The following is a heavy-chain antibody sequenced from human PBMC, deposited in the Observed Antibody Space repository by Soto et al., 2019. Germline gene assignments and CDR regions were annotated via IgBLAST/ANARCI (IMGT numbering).Heavy chain of an antibody. CDR3: SRGQGAAIGDYYYHGMDV. J-gene: IGHJ6*02. CDR2: IRSRANNYAT. CDR1: GFIFSGSA. Sequence: EVQLVESGGGSVQPGGSLKLSCTASGFIFSGSAIHWVRQASGKGLEWVGRIRSRANNYATSSAASVKGRFFFSRDDSKNTAYLQMNTLKTEDTAVYYCSRGQGAAIGDYYYHGMDVWGQGTTVTVSS. D-gene: IGHD2-2*02. V-gene: IGHV3-73*02.